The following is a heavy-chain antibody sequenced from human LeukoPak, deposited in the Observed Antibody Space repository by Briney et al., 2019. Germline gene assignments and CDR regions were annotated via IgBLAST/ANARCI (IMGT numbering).Heavy chain of an antibody. CDR2: INPYSGDT. J-gene: IGHJ4*02. CDR3: ARDQGSLTRSWYTGY. V-gene: IGHV1-2*06. Sequence: ASVKVSCKASGYTFTGYHIQWVREAPGQGLEWMVRINPYSGDTNFAQKFQGRVTMTRDTSITTAYMDLSSLTPDDTAVYFCARDQGSLTRSWYTGYWGQGTQVTVSS. D-gene: IGHD6-13*01. CDR1: GYTFTGYH.